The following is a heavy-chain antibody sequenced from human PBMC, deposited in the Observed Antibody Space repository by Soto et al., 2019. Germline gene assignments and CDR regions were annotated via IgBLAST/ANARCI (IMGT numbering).Heavy chain of an antibody. V-gene: IGHV1-69*01. CDR1: GGTFSSYA. Sequence: QVQLVQSGAEVKKPGSSVKVSCKASGGTFSSYAISWVRQAPGQGLEWMGGIIPIFGTANYAQKFQGRVTITADESTNTAYKELSRLRSEHPAVYYCGRDSKWELPHYGMDVWGQGNTVTVSS. CDR3: GRDSKWELPHYGMDV. D-gene: IGHD1-26*01. CDR2: IIPIFGTA. J-gene: IGHJ6*02.